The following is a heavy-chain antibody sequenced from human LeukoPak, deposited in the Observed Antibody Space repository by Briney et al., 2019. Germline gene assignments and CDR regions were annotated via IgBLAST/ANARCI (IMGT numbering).Heavy chain of an antibody. CDR2: ISGSGGST. CDR1: GVTFSSYA. CDR3: AKGIMAGPFVEQPFDY. V-gene: IGHV3-23*01. D-gene: IGHD6-19*01. Sequence: GGSLRLSCAASGVTFSSYAMSWVRQAPGKGLEWVSAISGSGGSTYYADSVKGRFTISRDNSKNTLYLQMNSLRAEDTAVYYCAKGIMAGPFVEQPFDYWGQGTLVTVSS. J-gene: IGHJ4*02.